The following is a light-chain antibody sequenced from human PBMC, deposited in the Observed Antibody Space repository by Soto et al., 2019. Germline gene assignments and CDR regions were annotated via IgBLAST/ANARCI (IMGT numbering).Light chain of an antibody. CDR3: QQLNSYPHT. V-gene: IGKV1-9*01. CDR2: AAS. Sequence: IQLTQSPSSLSASVGARAPITCRASQGISSYLAWYQQKPGKAPKLLIYAASTLQSGVPSRFSGSGSGTDFTLTISSLQPEDFATYYCQQLNSYPHTFGQGTRLEIK. J-gene: IGKJ5*01. CDR1: QGISSY.